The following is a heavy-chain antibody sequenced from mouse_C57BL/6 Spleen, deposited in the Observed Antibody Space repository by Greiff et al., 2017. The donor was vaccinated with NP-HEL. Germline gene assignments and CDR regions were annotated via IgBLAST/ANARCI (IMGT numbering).Heavy chain of an antibody. J-gene: IGHJ1*03. CDR1: GYTFTSYG. Sequence: QVQLQQSGAELARPGASVKLSCKASGYTFTSYGISWVKQRTGQGLEWIGEIYPRSGNTYYNEKFKGKATLTADKSSSTAYMELRSLTSEDSAVYFCALTTVVGYFDVWGTGTTVTVSS. D-gene: IGHD1-1*01. CDR2: IYPRSGNT. V-gene: IGHV1-81*01. CDR3: ALTTVVGYFDV.